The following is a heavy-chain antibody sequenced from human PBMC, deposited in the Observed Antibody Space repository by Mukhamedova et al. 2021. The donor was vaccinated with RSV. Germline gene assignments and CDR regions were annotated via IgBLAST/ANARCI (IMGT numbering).Heavy chain of an antibody. CDR2: IIPILGTA. J-gene: IGHJ4*02. V-gene: IGHV1-69*01. Sequence: GGIIPILGTANYAQKFQGRVTITADESTSTAYMELSSLRSEDTAVYYCATLARAGPFDYWGQGTLVTVSS. D-gene: IGHD6-19*01. CDR3: ATLARAGPFDY.